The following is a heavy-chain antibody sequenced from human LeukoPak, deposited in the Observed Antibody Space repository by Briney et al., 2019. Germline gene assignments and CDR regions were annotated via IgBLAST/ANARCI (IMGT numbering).Heavy chain of an antibody. V-gene: IGHV4-59*08. CDR2: IYYSGST. Sequence: SETLSLTCTVSGGSISSYYWSWIRQPPGKGLEWIGYIYYSGSTNYNPSLKSRVTISVDTSKNQFSLKLSSVTAADTAVYYCARVPLVITNVYYFDYWGQGTLVTVSS. J-gene: IGHJ4*02. D-gene: IGHD3-22*01. CDR1: GGSISSYY. CDR3: ARVPLVITNVYYFDY.